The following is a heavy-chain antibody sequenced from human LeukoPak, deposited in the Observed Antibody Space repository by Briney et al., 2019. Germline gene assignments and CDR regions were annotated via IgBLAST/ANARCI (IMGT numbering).Heavy chain of an antibody. CDR3: ARVGDLSNPFDS. D-gene: IGHD4-11*01. CDR1: GGSISSGGYY. CDR2: IYYSGST. V-gene: IGHV4-31*03. J-gene: IGHJ4*02. Sequence: SETLSLTCTVSGGSISSGGYYWSWIRQHPGKGLEWIGYIYYSGSTYYNPSLKSRVTISVDTSKNQFSLKLSSVTAADTAVYYCARVGDLSNPFDSGGQGTLVTVSS.